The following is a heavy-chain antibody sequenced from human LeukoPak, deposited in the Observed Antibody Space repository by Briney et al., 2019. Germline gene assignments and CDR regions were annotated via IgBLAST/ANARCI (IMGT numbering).Heavy chain of an antibody. V-gene: IGHV3-11*05. J-gene: IGHJ4*02. CDR3: ARGGNVVGALFDS. CDR1: GFTFSDYY. CDR2: ISSSETAT. Sequence: KTGGSLRLSCAVSGFTFSDYYMSWIRQAPGKGLEWVSYISSSETATSYADSVKGRFTISRDNSKNMVYLQMNSLRAEDTAVYYCARGGNVVGALFDSWGQGTLVTVSS. D-gene: IGHD1-26*01.